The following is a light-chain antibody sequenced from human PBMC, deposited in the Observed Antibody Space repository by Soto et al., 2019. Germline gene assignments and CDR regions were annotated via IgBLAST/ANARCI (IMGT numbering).Light chain of an antibody. V-gene: IGKV1-27*01. Sequence: DIQMTQSPSSLSASVGDTVTITCRASQGIIDYLAWYQQRPGKVPKLLIYAASTLQTGVPSRFSGSGAGTDFTLTISGLQPEDVGTDYRQKYDTAPQTFGQGTRVEIK. CDR1: QGIIDY. CDR2: AAS. CDR3: QKYDTAPQT. J-gene: IGKJ1*01.